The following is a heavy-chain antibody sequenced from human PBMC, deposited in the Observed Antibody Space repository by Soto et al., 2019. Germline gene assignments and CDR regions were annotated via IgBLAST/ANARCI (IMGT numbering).Heavy chain of an antibody. CDR2: IYYRGNT. CDR1: GGSVSCYY. V-gene: IGHV4-59*08. D-gene: IGHD2-8*01. J-gene: IGHJ4*02. CDR3: ARHLYCTNGACSEY. Sequence: PSETLSLTCAVSGGSVSCYYWSWIRQPPGKGLEWIGYIYYRGNTNYNPSLKSRVTISVDTSKNQFSLKLSSVTAADTAVYYCARHLYCTNGACSEYWGQGTLVTVSS.